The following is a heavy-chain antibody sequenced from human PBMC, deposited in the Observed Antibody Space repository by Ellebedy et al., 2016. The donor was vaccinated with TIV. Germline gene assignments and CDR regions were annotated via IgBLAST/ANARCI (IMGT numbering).Heavy chain of an antibody. Sequence: SETLSLTCAVYGGSFSGYYWSWIRQPPGKGLEWIGEINHSGSTNYNPSLKSRVTMSVDTSKNQFSLKLSSVTAADTAVYYCAREVGYGSGSYEDYWGQGTLVTVSS. D-gene: IGHD3-10*01. J-gene: IGHJ4*02. V-gene: IGHV4-34*01. CDR1: GGSFSGYY. CDR3: AREVGYGSGSYEDY. CDR2: INHSGST.